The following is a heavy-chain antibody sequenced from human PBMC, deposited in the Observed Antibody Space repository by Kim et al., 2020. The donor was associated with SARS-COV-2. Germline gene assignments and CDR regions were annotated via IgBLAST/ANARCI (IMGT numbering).Heavy chain of an antibody. CDR2: INAGNGNT. CDR1: GYTFTSYA. J-gene: IGHJ4*02. V-gene: IGHV1-3*01. CDR3: ASSGSFLPVADY. Sequence: ASVKVSCKASGYTFTSYAMHWVRQAPGQRLEWMGWINAGNGNTKYSQKFQGRVTITRDTSASTAYMELSSLRSEDTAVYYCASSGSFLPVADYWGQGTLVTVSS. D-gene: IGHD1-26*01.